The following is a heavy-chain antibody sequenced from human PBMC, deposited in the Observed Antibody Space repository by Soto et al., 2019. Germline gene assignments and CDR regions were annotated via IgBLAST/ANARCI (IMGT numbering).Heavy chain of an antibody. CDR2: ISGSGDT. Sequence: EVQLLESGGGLVQPGGSLRLSCAASGLTFSNYGMPWVRQAPGKGLEWVSAISGSGDTYNVDSLKGRFSISRDNSKSTLFLQMNSLRAEDTAVYYCATYVCDSGGVESFKHWGQGTLVTVSS. J-gene: IGHJ1*01. CDR1: GLTFSNYG. D-gene: IGHD3-16*01. CDR3: ATYVCDSGGVESFKH. V-gene: IGHV3-23*01.